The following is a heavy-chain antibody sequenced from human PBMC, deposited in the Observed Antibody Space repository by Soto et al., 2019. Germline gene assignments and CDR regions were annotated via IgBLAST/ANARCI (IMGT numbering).Heavy chain of an antibody. D-gene: IGHD1-1*01. CDR2: IYYSGST. V-gene: IGHV4-30-4*01. CDR3: ARLLPTPEVWYLDL. Sequence: PSETLSLTCYVSGASISRGDHYWSWVRQPPGEGLEWIGHIYYSGSTYYNPSLRSRLIISVDTSKNQFSLRLNSVTAADTAVYYCARLLPTPEVWYLDLWGRGTLVTVSS. CDR1: GASISRGDHY. J-gene: IGHJ2*01.